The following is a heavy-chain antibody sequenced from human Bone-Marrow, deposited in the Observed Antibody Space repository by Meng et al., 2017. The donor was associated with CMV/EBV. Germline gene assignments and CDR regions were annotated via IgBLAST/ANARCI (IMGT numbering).Heavy chain of an antibody. CDR3: AKSQGEYCSGGTCFHYFDY. J-gene: IGHJ4*02. V-gene: IGHV3-30*18. Sequence: FSSYGMHRVRQAPGKGLEWVAVISYDGSNKYYADSVKGRFTISRDNSKNTLYLQMNSLRAEDTAVYYCAKSQGEYCSGGTCFHYFDYWGQGTLVTVSS. CDR2: ISYDGSNK. D-gene: IGHD2-15*01. CDR1: FSSYG.